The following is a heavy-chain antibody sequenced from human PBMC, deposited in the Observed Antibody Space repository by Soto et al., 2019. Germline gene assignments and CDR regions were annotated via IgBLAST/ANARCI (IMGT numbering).Heavy chain of an antibody. V-gene: IGHV3-33*01. CDR1: GFTFSSYG. CDR3: ARDLHPGIAAAGTGGLGY. D-gene: IGHD6-13*01. J-gene: IGHJ4*02. CDR2: IWYDGSNK. Sequence: QVQLVESGGGVVQPGRSLRLSCAASGFTFSSYGMHWVRQAPGKGLEWVAVIWYDGSNKYYADSVKGRFTISRDNSKNTLYLQMNSLRAEDTAVYYCARDLHPGIAAAGTGGLGYWGQGTLVTVSS.